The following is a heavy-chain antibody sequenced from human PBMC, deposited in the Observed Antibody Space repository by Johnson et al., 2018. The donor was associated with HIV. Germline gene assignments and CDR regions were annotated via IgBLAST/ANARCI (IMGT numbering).Heavy chain of an antibody. CDR3: ARGLWLTAFDI. Sequence: QVQLVESGGGVVQPGRSLRLSCTVSGFTFSDYYMSWIRQAPGKGLEWVSYISSSGSSRYYADSVKGRFTVSRDKAKNSLYLQTNSLRADYTAVYYCARGLWLTAFDIWGQGTMVTVSS. V-gene: IGHV3-11*04. D-gene: IGHD3-16*01. CDR2: ISSSGSSR. CDR1: GFTFSDYY. J-gene: IGHJ3*02.